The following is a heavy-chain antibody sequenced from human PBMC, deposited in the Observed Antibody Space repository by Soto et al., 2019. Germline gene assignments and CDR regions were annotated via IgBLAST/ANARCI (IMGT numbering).Heavy chain of an antibody. CDR3: ARGQYYYGSGYYYYYYMDV. J-gene: IGHJ6*03. D-gene: IGHD3-10*01. V-gene: IGHV4-34*01. Sequence: PSETLSLTCAVYGGSFSGYYWSWIRQPPGKGLEWIGEINHSGSTNYNPSLKSRVTISVDTSKNQFSLKLSSVTAADTAVSYCARGQYYYGSGYYYYYYMDVWGKGTTVTVSS. CDR1: GGSFSGYY. CDR2: INHSGST.